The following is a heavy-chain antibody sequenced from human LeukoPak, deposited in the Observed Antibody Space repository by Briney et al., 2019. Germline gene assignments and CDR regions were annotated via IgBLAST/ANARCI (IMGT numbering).Heavy chain of an antibody. J-gene: IGHJ4*02. CDR3: AKDQRWLQTEGYFDY. V-gene: IGHV3-30*04. D-gene: IGHD5-24*01. Sequence: GGSLRLSCAASGFTFSSYAMHWVRQAPGKGLEWVAVISYDGSNKYYADSVKGRFTISRDNSRSTLYLQMHSMRVEDTAVYYCAKDQRWLQTEGYFDYWGQGTLVTVSS. CDR2: ISYDGSNK. CDR1: GFTFSSYA.